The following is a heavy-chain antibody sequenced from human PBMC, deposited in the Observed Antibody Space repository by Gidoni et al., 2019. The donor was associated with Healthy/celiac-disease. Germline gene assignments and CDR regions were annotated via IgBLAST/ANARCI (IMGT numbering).Heavy chain of an antibody. J-gene: IGHJ6*02. CDR1: SYTFTRYG. CDR2: ISAYNGNT. D-gene: IGHD3-22*01. V-gene: IGHV1-18*01. CDR3: ARERRYYDSRGSLDV. Sequence: VPLVQSGAEVKKPGSPVRVSCRASSYTFTRYGISWVRQATGQGIEWMGWISAYNGNTNYAQKLQGRVTMTTDTSTSTAYMELRSRRSDDTAGYYCARERRYYDSRGSLDVWGQGTTVTVSS.